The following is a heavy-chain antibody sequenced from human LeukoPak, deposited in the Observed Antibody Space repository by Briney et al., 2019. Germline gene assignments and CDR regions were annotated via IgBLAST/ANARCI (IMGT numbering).Heavy chain of an antibody. CDR3: ARGGWYRDY. CDR1: GGSMSSYY. V-gene: IGHV4-59*01. CDR2: IYYSGST. D-gene: IGHD6-19*01. J-gene: IGHJ4*02. Sequence: SETLSLTCTVSGGSMSSYYWSWNRQPPGKGLESIGYIYYSGSTNYNPSLKSRVTISVDTSKNQFSLKLSSVTAADTAVYYCARGGWYRDYWGQGTLVTVSS.